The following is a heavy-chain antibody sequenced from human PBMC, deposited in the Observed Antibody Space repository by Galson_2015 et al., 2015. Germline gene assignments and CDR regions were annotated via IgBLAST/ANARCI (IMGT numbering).Heavy chain of an antibody. CDR2: ISGSGGST. Sequence: FSSYAMSWVRQAPGKGLEWVSAISGSGGSTYYADSVKGRFTISRDHSKNTLYLQMNSLRAEDTAVYYCAKEGADYDFWSGYYYSWGQGTLVTVSS. D-gene: IGHD3-3*01. CDR1: FSSYA. V-gene: IGHV3-23*01. CDR3: AKEGADYDFWSGYYYS. J-gene: IGHJ4*02.